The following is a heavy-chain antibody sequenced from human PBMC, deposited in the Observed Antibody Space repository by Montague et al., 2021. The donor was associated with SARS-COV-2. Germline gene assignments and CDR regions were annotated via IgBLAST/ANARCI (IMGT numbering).Heavy chain of an antibody. CDR1: GASITSSSYY. Sequence: SETLSLTCTVSGASITSSSYYWGWIRQPPGQGLEWIGTIYYSGATYYNPSLKSRVTISVDTSRNQFSLKLTSVTAADTAVYYCAGQLIGRATQFDHRGQGTLVTVSS. CDR3: AGQLIGRATQFDH. V-gene: IGHV4-39*01. D-gene: IGHD2-15*01. CDR2: IYYSGAT. J-gene: IGHJ4*02.